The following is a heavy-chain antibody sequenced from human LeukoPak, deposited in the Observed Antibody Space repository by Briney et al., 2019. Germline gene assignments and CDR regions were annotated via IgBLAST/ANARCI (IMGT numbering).Heavy chain of an antibody. J-gene: IGHJ4*02. D-gene: IGHD4-23*01. V-gene: IGHV3-74*01. Sequence: QPGGSLRLSCAASGFTFSDYYMSWVRQAPGKGLVWVSRIKSDGSSTSYAGFVKGRFTISRDNAKNTLYLQMNSLRGEDTAVYYCAGDSDYGGYSRFDYWGQGTLVTASS. CDR1: GFTFSDYY. CDR3: AGDSDYGGYSRFDY. CDR2: IKSDGSST.